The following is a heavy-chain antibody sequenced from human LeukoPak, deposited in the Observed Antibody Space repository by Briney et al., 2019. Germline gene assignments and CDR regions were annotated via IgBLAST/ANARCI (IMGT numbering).Heavy chain of an antibody. Sequence: SETLSLTCTVSGGSISSYYWSWIRQPPGKGLEWIGYIYYSGSTNYNPSLKSRVTISVDTSKNQFSLKLSSVTAADTAVYYCARAINYDSSGPTPYYFDYWGQGTLVTVS. CDR1: GGSISSYY. J-gene: IGHJ4*02. CDR3: ARAINYDSSGPTPYYFDY. D-gene: IGHD3-22*01. CDR2: IYYSGST. V-gene: IGHV4-59*01.